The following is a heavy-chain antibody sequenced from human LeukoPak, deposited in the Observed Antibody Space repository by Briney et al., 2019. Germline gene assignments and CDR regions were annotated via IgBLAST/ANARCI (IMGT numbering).Heavy chain of an antibody. J-gene: IGHJ4*02. CDR1: GFTFSSYS. Sequence: GGSLRLSCAASGFTFSSYSMNWVRQAPGKGLEWVSSITNSGTYIYYADSVKGRFTISRDNAKNSLYLQMNSLRAEDTAVYYCARDGIAAAGTLLDYWGQGTLVTVSS. CDR2: ITNSGTYI. V-gene: IGHV3-21*01. D-gene: IGHD6-13*01. CDR3: ARDGIAAAGTLLDY.